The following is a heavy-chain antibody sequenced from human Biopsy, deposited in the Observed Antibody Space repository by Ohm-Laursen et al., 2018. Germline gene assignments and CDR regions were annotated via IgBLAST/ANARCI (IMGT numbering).Heavy chain of an antibody. CDR2: ISETSSHI. J-gene: IGHJ6*02. CDR3: ARDSRRTAREGGMDV. V-gene: IGHV3-21*01. CDR1: GFTFADYA. Sequence: SLRLSCTASGFTFADYAMHWVRQTPGKGLEWISYISETSSHIYDADSVKGRFTVARDNAKNSLHLQLNSLRAEDTAVYYCARDSRRTAREGGMDVWGQGTTVTVSS. D-gene: IGHD6-6*01.